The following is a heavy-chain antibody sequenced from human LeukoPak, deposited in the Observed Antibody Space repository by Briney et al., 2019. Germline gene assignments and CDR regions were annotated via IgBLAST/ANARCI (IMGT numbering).Heavy chain of an antibody. V-gene: IGHV3-48*03. CDR1: GFTFSSSE. Sequence: TGGSLRLSCAAPGFTFSSSEMNWVRQAPGKGLEWVSYISSGGSTIYYADSVKGRFTISRDNAKNSLYLQMNGLRAEDTAVYYCARLTVTRYFDYWGQGTLVTVSS. CDR2: ISSGGSTI. D-gene: IGHD4-17*01. CDR3: ARLTVTRYFDY. J-gene: IGHJ4*02.